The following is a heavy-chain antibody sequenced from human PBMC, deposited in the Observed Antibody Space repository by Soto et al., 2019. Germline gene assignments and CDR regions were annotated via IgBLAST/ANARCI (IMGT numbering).Heavy chain of an antibody. CDR2: IYYSGST. D-gene: IGHD3-10*01. CDR1: GGSISSSSYY. CDR3: ARPRVVRGWGGILAAWFDP. J-gene: IGHJ5*02. Sequence: SETLSLTCTVSGGSISSSSYYWGWIRQPPGKGLEWIGSIYYSGSTYYNPSLKSRVTISVDTSKNQFSLKLSSVTAADTAVYYCARPRVVRGWGGILAAWFDPWGQGTLVTVSS. V-gene: IGHV4-39*01.